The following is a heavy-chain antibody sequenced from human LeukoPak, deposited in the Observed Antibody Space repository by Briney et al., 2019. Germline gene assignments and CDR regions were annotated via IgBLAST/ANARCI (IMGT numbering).Heavy chain of an antibody. J-gene: IGHJ6*02. CDR2: IYTSGST. D-gene: IGHD7-27*01. CDR1: GGSISSYY. V-gene: IGHV4-4*07. Sequence: ETSETLSLTCTVSGGSISSYYWSWIRQPAGKGLEWIGCIYTSGSTNYNPSLKSRVTMSVDTSKNQFSLKLSSVTAADTAVYYCARGGTGQGNYYYYGMDVWGQGTTVTVSS. CDR3: ARGGTGQGNYYYYGMDV.